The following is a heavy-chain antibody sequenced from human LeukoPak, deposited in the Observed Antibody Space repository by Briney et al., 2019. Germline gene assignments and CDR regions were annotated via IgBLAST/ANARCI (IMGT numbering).Heavy chain of an antibody. CDR2: INGDGSTT. CDR1: GFAFSSYW. CDR3: ARGRRLWFGDGPHHYGMDV. J-gene: IGHJ6*02. V-gene: IGHV3-74*01. D-gene: IGHD3-10*01. Sequence: PGGSLRLSCAASGFAFSSYWMHWVRQAPGKGLVWASRINGDGSTTSYADSVKGRFTISRDNAKNTLYLQMNSLRAEDTAVYYCARGRRLWFGDGPHHYGMDVWAKGPRSPSP.